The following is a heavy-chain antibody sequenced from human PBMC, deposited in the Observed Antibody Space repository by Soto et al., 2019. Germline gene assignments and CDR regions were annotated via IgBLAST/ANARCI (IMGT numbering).Heavy chain of an antibody. Sequence: QVHLVESGGGVVQPGRSLRLSCAASGFTFSTTGMHWVRQAPGKGLEWVAMISHDGGDKHYTDSVKGRFTISRDTSKNTLYLQMNSLRPEDTAMYHCAKDLYGAGWYNYFDPWGQGTLSPSPQ. J-gene: IGHJ5*02. CDR2: ISHDGGDK. V-gene: IGHV3-30*18. CDR3: AKDLYGAGWYNYFDP. CDR1: GFTFSTTG. D-gene: IGHD6-19*01.